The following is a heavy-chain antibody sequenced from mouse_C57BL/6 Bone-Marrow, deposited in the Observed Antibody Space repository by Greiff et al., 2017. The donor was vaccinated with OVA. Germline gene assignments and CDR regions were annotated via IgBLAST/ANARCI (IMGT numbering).Heavy chain of an antibody. D-gene: IGHD1-2*01. CDR1: GYSITSGYY. Sequence: EVQLVESGPGLVKPSQSLSLTCSVTGYSITSGYYWHWIRQFPGNKLEWMGYISYDGSNNYNPSLKNRISITRDTSKNQFSLKLNFLTTEDTATYYCARARLITAALTSYCYFDVWGTGTTVTVSS. CDR2: ISYDGSN. CDR3: ARARLITAALTSYCYFDV. J-gene: IGHJ1*03. V-gene: IGHV3-6*01.